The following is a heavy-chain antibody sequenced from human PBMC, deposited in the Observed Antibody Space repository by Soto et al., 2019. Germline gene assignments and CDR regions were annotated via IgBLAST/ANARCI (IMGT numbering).Heavy chain of an antibody. V-gene: IGHV4-59*02. CDR3: ARAGDGYDYDY. CDR2: IYYSGHT. CDR1: GGSVISFY. J-gene: IGHJ4*02. D-gene: IGHD5-12*01. Sequence: SETLSLTCTVAGGSVISFYWGWIRQPPGKGLEWIGHIYYSGHTNYNPSLKSRVTISVDTSNNQFSLRLSSVTAADTAVYYCARAGDGYDYDYWGQGTLVTVSS.